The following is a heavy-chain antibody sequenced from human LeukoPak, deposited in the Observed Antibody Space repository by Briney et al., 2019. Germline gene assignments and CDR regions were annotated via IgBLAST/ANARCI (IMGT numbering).Heavy chain of an antibody. Sequence: PGRSLRLSCAASGFTFSSYGMQWVRQAPGKGLEWVAVISYDGSNKYYADSVKGRFTISRDNSKNTLYLQMNSLRAEDTAVYYCAKATYYYDSSGFNHYYYYYGMDVWGQGTTVTVSS. V-gene: IGHV3-30*18. CDR2: ISYDGSNK. CDR3: AKATYYYDSSGFNHYYYYYGMDV. CDR1: GFTFSSYG. D-gene: IGHD3-22*01. J-gene: IGHJ6*02.